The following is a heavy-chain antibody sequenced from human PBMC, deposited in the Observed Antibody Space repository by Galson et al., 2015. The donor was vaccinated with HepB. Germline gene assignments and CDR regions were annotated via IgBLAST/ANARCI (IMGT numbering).Heavy chain of an antibody. D-gene: IGHD3-10*01. Sequence: SLRLSCAASGFTFSSYCMSWVRQAPGKGLEWVANMNQDGSEKYYVDSVKGRFTISRDNAKNSLYLQMNSLRAEDTAVYYCAREATGDYWGQGTLVTVSS. CDR3: AREATGDY. J-gene: IGHJ4*02. V-gene: IGHV3-7*03. CDR1: GFTFSSYC. CDR2: MNQDGSEK.